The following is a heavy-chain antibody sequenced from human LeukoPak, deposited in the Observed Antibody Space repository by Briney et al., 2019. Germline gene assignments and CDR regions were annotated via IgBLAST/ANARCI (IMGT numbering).Heavy chain of an antibody. CDR1: GYTFTSYG. CDR3: ARTPDASYYYDFWSGHNWFDP. V-gene: IGHV1-18*01. J-gene: IGHJ5*02. D-gene: IGHD3-3*01. Sequence: GASVKVSCKASGYTFTSYGISWERQAPGQGLEWMGWISAYNGNTNYAQKLQGRVTMTTDTSTSTAYMELRSLRSDDTAVYYCARTPDASYYYDFWSGHNWFDPWGQGTLVTVSS. CDR2: ISAYNGNT.